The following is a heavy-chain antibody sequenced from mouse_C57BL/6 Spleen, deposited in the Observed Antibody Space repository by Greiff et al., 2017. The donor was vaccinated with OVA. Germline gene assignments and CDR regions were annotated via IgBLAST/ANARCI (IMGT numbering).Heavy chain of an antibody. CDR3: ARMDGNYSGFAY. Sequence: QVQLQQSGAELVMPGASVKLSCKASGYTFTSYWMHWVKQRPGQGLEWIGEIDPSDSYTNYNQKFKGKSTLTVDKSSSTAYMQLISLTSEDSAVYYCARMDGNYSGFAYWGQGTLVTVSA. D-gene: IGHD2-1*01. CDR2: IDPSDSYT. CDR1: GYTFTSYW. J-gene: IGHJ3*01. V-gene: IGHV1-69*01.